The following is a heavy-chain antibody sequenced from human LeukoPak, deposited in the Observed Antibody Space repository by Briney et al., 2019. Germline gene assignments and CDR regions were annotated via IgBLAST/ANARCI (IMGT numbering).Heavy chain of an antibody. Sequence: SETLSLTCAVYGGSFSGYYWSWIRQPPGKGLEWIGSIYYSGSTYYNPSLKSRVTISVDTSKNQFSLKLSSVTAADTAVYYCARDTYTGYFDYWGQGTLVTVSS. J-gene: IGHJ4*02. V-gene: IGHV4-34*01. CDR3: ARDTYTGYFDY. D-gene: IGHD1-14*01. CDR1: GGSFSGYY. CDR2: IYYSGST.